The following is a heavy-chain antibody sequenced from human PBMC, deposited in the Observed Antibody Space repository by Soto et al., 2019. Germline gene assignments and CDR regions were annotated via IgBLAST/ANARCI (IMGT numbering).Heavy chain of an antibody. J-gene: IGHJ4*02. CDR3: ASDETYCSSTSCYRSYFDY. Sequence: GGSLRLSCAASGFTFSSYSMNWVRQAPGKGLEWVSYISSSSSTIYYADSVKGRFTISRDNAKNSLYLQMNSLRAEDTAVYYCASDETYCSSTSCYRSYFDYWGQGTLVTVSS. V-gene: IGHV3-48*01. CDR1: GFTFSSYS. CDR2: ISSSSSTI. D-gene: IGHD2-2*02.